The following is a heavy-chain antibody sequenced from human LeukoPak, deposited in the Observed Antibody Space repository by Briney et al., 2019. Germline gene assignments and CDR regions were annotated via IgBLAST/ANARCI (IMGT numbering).Heavy chain of an antibody. Sequence: PSETLSLTCTVSGGSISSYYWSWIRQPPGKGLEWIGYIYYSGSTNYNPSLKSRVTISVDTSKNQFSPKLSSVTAADTAVYYCARSTHDSGYYYYGMDVWGQGTTVTVSS. CDR1: GGSISSYY. CDR2: IYYSGST. J-gene: IGHJ6*02. V-gene: IGHV4-59*01. CDR3: ARSTHDSGYYYYGMDV. D-gene: IGHD3-22*01.